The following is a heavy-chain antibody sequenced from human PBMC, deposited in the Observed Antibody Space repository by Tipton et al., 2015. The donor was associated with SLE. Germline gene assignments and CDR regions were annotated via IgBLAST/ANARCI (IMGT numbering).Heavy chain of an antibody. CDR2: INHSGST. J-gene: IGHJ4*02. CDR3: ARAPGIAAAGSFDY. CDR1: GGSISSHY. V-gene: IGHV4-34*01. D-gene: IGHD6-13*01. Sequence: LRLSCIVSGGSISSHYWSWIRQPPGKGLEWIGEINHSGSTNYNPSLKSRVTISVDTSKNQFSLKLSSVTAADTAVYYCARAPGIAAAGSFDYWGQGTLVTVSS.